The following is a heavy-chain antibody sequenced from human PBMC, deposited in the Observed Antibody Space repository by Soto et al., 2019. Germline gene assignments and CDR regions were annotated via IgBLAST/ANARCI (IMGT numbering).Heavy chain of an antibody. J-gene: IGHJ5*02. D-gene: IGHD1-1*01. Sequence: DSCPTLVNPTQTLTLTCTFSGFSLGTSGVGVGWIRQPPGKALEWLAFIYWNDDKRYSPFLKSRLTITKDTASNQVVLTMKNMDHVDKATYYCAKRQRYDWNDGRPFDPWGQATLVTVSS. CDR2: IYWNDDK. V-gene: IGHV2-5*01. CDR3: AKRQRYDWNDGRPFDP. CDR1: GFSLGTSGVG.